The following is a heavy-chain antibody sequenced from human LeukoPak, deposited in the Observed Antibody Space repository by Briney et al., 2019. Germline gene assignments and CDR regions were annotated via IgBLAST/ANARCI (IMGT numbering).Heavy chain of an antibody. V-gene: IGHV3-53*01. CDR3: AREGSFDSSGYNDALDI. Sequence: GGSLRLSCSASGFTFSTYWMSWVRQAPGKGLEWVSVIYSGGSTYYADSVKGRFTISRDNSKNTLYLQMNSLRAEDTAVYYCAREGSFDSSGYNDALDIWGQGTMVTVSA. D-gene: IGHD3-22*01. J-gene: IGHJ3*02. CDR2: IYSGGST. CDR1: GFTFSTYW.